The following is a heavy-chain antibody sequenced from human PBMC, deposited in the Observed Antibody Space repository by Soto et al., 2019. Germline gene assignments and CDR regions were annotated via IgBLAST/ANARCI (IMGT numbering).Heavy chain of an antibody. Sequence: GGSLRLSCAASGFTFSSFSMNWVRQAPGKGLEWVSYITSSSDTIYYADSVKGRFTISRDNAKNSLFLQMNSLRAEDTAVYFCARDAGMDVWSKGTTVTVSS. CDR2: ITSSSDTI. J-gene: IGHJ6*04. CDR1: GFTFSSFS. CDR3: ARDAGMDV. V-gene: IGHV3-48*01.